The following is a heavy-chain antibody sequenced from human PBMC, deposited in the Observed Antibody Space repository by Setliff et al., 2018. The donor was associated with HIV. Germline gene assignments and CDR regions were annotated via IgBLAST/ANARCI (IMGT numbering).Heavy chain of an antibody. CDR1: GYTFTGHY. Sequence: GASVKVSCKASGYTFTGHYLHWVRQAPGQGLEWLGWVNPSSGDTLYAQNFQGRVTVTRDTPTSTVYMELSSLRSEDTAVYYCAIPRITLFGVVIRAFDYWGQGTLVTAPQ. D-gene: IGHD3-3*01. V-gene: IGHV1-46*01. J-gene: IGHJ4*02. CDR2: VNPSSGDT. CDR3: AIPRITLFGVVIRAFDY.